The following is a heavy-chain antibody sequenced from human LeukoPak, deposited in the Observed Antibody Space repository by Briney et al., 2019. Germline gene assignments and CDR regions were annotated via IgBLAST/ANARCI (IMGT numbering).Heavy chain of an antibody. CDR2: ISGSGGST. D-gene: IGHD6-6*01. V-gene: IGHV3-23*01. Sequence: GGSLRLSCAASGFTFSNYAINWVRQAPGKGLEWVSAISGSGGSTYYADSVKGRFTISRDNSKDTLYLQMNSLRAEDTAVYYCAKDKYSSSRNFDYWGQGIQVTVSS. CDR1: GFTFSNYA. J-gene: IGHJ4*02. CDR3: AKDKYSSSRNFDY.